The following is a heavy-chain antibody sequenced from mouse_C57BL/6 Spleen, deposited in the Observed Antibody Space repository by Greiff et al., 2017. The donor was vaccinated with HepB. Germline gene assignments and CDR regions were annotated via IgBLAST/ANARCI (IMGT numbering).Heavy chain of an antibody. CDR2: INPNNGGT. CDR3: ARSPYYYGSRGDY. V-gene: IGHV1-26*01. D-gene: IGHD1-1*01. J-gene: IGHJ2*01. Sequence: EVQLQQSGPELVKPGASVKISCKASGYTFTDYYMNWVKQSHGKSLEWIGDINPNNGGTSYNQKFKGKATLTVDKSSSTAYMELRSLTSEDSAVYYCARSPYYYGSRGDYWGQGTTLTVSS. CDR1: GYTFTDYY.